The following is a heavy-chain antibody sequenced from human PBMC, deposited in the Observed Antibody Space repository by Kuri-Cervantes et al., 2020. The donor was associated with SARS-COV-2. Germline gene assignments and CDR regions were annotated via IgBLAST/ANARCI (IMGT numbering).Heavy chain of an antibody. CDR3: ARGGSTDYDFWSGYYRGWNWFDP. CDR2: ISSSSSTI. V-gene: IGHV3-48*01. J-gene: IGHJ5*02. CDR1: GFTFSSYS. D-gene: IGHD3-3*01. Sequence: GGSLRLSCAASGFTFSSYSMNWVRQAPGKGLEWVSYISSSSSTIYYADSVKGRFTISRDNAKNSLYLQMNSLRAEDTAVYYCARGGSTDYDFWSGYYRGWNWFDPWGQGTLVTVSS.